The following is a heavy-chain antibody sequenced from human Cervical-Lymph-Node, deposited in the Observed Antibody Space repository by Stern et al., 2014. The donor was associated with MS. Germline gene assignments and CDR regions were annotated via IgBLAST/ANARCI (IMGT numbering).Heavy chain of an antibody. CDR1: GFTFSNYG. CDR2: ILYDGSNK. D-gene: IGHD6-6*01. V-gene: IGHV3-30*18. J-gene: IGHJ4*02. Sequence: QVQLQESGGGVVQPGRSLRLSCAASGFTFSNYGMHWVRQAPGKGLEWVAGILYDGSNKDYADSVKGRFTVSRDNSKNTLYLQMNSLRADDTAIYYCAKDRGSSVAARYFDYWGQGTLVTVSS. CDR3: AKDRGSSVAARYFDY.